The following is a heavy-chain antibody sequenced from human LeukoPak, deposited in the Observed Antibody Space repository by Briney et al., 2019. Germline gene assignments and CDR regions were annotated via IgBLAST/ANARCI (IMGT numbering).Heavy chain of an antibody. V-gene: IGHV1-69*13. CDR3: ARGGYSGYEGVTQLPQYYFDY. CDR1: GGTFSSYA. CDR2: IIPIFGTA. Sequence: GASVKVSCKASGGTFSSYAISWVRQAPGQGLEWMGGIIPIFGTANYAQKFQGRVTITADESTSTAYMELSSLRSEDTAVYYCARGGYSGYEGVTQLPQYYFDYWGQETLVTVSS. D-gene: IGHD5-12*01. J-gene: IGHJ4*02.